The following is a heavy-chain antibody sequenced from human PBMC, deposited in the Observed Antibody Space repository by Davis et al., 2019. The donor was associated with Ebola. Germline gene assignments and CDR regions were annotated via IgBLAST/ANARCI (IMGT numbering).Heavy chain of an antibody. CDR3: AKEILPFYYYGMDV. D-gene: IGHD2-21*02. Sequence: PGGSLRLSCAASGFTFDDFAMHWVRHAPGKGLEWVSIISRDGSSTNYADSVKGRFTISRDSSENSLHLEMNSLRPEDTALYFCAKEILPFYYYGMDVWGQGTTVTVSS. CDR1: GFTFDDFA. V-gene: IGHV3-43*02. CDR2: ISRDGSST. J-gene: IGHJ6*02.